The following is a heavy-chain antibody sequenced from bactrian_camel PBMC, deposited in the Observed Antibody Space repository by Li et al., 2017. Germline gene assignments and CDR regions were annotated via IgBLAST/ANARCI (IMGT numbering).Heavy chain of an antibody. V-gene: IGHV3S63*01. D-gene: IGHD6*01. CDR1: GFAVDASD. CDR3: AEGRGSRGEHCYSLNY. J-gene: IGHJ4*01. Sequence: HVQLVESGGGSVQAGGSLRLSCTASGFAVDASDMGWYRQAPGNECEMVSTTSNDITTYYLNSVKGRFTISQDNVKNTVYLQMNYLQPEDTATYYCAEGRGSRGEHCYSLNYWGQGTQVTVS. CDR2: TSNDITT.